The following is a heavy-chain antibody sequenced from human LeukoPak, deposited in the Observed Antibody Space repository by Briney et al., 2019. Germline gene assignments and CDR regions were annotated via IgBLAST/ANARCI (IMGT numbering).Heavy chain of an antibody. CDR1: GGSISSYY. V-gene: IGHV4-4*07. CDR2: IHTSGST. D-gene: IGHD2-15*01. J-gene: IGHJ4*02. Sequence: SETLSLTCTVSGGSISSYYCSWIRQPAGKGLEWIGPIHTSGSTNYNPSLKSRVTMSVDTSKNQFSLKLSSVTAADTAVYYCARDSRYCSGGNCHLRFDYWGQGTLVTVSS. CDR3: ARDSRYCSGGNCHLRFDY.